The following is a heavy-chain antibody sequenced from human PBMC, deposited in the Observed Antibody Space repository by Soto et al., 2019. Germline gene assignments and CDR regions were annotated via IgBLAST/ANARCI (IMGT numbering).Heavy chain of an antibody. CDR1: GASITSTTYF. CDR3: AKNLPRTGRFDY. Sequence: SETLSLTCTLSGASITSTTYFWAWIRHPPGKGLEWVGSIYYSGKNHYNPSLKSRTTISVDRSRNQFSLQVSSVTAADTAVYYCAKNLPRTGRFDYWGQGTVVTVSS. J-gene: IGHJ4*02. V-gene: IGHV4-39*01. CDR2: IYYSGKN.